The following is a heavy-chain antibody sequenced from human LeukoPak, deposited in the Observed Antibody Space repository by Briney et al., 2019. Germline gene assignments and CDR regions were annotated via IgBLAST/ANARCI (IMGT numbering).Heavy chain of an antibody. J-gene: IGHJ4*02. CDR2: ISGSGGST. CDR3: AKRRYDFWSGYKDLAY. D-gene: IGHD3-3*01. V-gene: IGHV3-23*01. CDR1: GFTFSSYA. Sequence: GGSLRLSCAASGFTFSSYAMSWVRQAPGKGLEWVSVISGSGGSTYYADSVKGRFTVSRDNSKNMLYLQMNSLRAEDTAVYYCAKRRYDFWSGYKDLAYWGQGTLVTVSS.